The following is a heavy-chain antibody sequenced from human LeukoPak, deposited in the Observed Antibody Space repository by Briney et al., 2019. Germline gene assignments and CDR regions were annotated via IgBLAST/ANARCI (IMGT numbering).Heavy chain of an antibody. V-gene: IGHV5-51*01. D-gene: IGHD4-17*01. Sequence: GESLKISCKGSGYTFSNYWIGWVRQMPGKGLEGMGIIYPGDSDTRYNPSFQGQVTISADKSISTAYLQWSSLKASDTAMYYCARRLFGDYLDAFDIWGQGTMVIVSS. J-gene: IGHJ3*02. CDR3: ARRLFGDYLDAFDI. CDR2: IYPGDSDT. CDR1: GYTFSNYW.